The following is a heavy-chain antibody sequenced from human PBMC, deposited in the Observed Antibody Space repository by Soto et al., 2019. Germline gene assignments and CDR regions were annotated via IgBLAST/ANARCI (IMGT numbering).Heavy chain of an antibody. CDR3: ARERVGVRSYYYDSSGYYVDY. V-gene: IGHV3-66*01. Sequence: PGGSLRLSCAASGFTVSSNYMNWVRQAPGKGLEWVSVIYSGGSTYYADSVKGRFTISRDNSKNTLYLQMNSLRAEDTAVYYCARERVGVRSYYYDSSGYYVDYWGQGTLVTVSS. CDR1: GFTVSSNY. J-gene: IGHJ4*02. D-gene: IGHD3-22*01. CDR2: IYSGGST.